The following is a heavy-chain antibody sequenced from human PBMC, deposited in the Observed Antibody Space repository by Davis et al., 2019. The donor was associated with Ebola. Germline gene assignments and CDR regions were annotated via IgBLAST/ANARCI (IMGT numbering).Heavy chain of an antibody. CDR1: GVSIGSGGFS. CDR3: VRVHPVQSDRYFD. Sequence: SETLSLTCAVSGVSIGSGGFSWGWIRQSPGKGLEWIGYIYYSGTTSYNPSLESRVAISVDTSKNQFSLKLSSVTAADTAVYYCVRVHPVQSDRYFDWGQGTLVTVSS. J-gene: IGHJ4*02. V-gene: IGHV4-30-2*06. CDR2: IYYSGTT. D-gene: IGHD2/OR15-2a*01.